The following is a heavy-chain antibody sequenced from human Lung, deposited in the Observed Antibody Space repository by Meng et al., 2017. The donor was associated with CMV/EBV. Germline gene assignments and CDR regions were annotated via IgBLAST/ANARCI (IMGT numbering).Heavy chain of an antibody. CDR3: ASDLIVVVPAAPLDYYGMDV. D-gene: IGHD2-2*01. CDR2: ISSSGSTI. CDR1: GFTFSDYY. V-gene: IGHV3-11*04. J-gene: IGHJ6*02. Sequence: GGSLRLXCAASGFTFSDYYMSWIRQAPGKGLEWVSYISSSGSTIYYADSVKGRFTISRDNAKNSLYLQMNSLRAEDTAVYYCASDLIVVVPAAPLDYYGMDVXGQGXTVTVSS.